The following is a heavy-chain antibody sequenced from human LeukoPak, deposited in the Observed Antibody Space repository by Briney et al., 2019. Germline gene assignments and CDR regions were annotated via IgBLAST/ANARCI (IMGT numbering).Heavy chain of an antibody. V-gene: IGHV4-4*07. Sequence: PTDCLSLARSLAAGSISSHYCGSVRQPAGKGLEWIGRIYTSWSTNYNPSLKSRVTISVDKSKNQFSLKLSAVTAADLAVYYCASLTEEDFDYWGQGTLVTVSS. CDR1: AGSISSHY. CDR2: IYTSWST. CDR3: ASLTEEDFDY. J-gene: IGHJ4*02. D-gene: IGHD3-9*01.